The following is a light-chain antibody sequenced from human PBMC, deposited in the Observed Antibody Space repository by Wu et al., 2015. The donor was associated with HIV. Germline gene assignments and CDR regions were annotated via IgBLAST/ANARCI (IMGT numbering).Light chain of an antibody. CDR2: GAS. J-gene: IGKJ1*01. CDR1: QSITNSY. CDR3: QQYGSSPRT. V-gene: IGKV3-20*01. Sequence: EIVLTQSPGTLSLSPGERATLSCRAGQSITNSYLAWYQHKPGQAPRLLIYGASNRATDIPDRFSGSGSGAVFTLTISRLEPEDFAVYYCQQYGSSPRTFGQGTKVEVK.